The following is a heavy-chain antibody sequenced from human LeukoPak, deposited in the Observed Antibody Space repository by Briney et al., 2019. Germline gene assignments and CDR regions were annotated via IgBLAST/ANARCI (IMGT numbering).Heavy chain of an antibody. CDR3: ARDRELRDIVVVPAATNWFDP. Sequence: GASVKVSCEASGYTFTSYGISWVRQAPGQGLEWMGWISAYNGNTNYAQKLQGRVTMTTDTSTSTAYMELRSLRSDDTAVYYCARDRELRDIVVVPAATNWFDPWGQGTLVTVSS. D-gene: IGHD2-2*01. CDR1: GYTFTSYG. V-gene: IGHV1-18*01. CDR2: ISAYNGNT. J-gene: IGHJ5*02.